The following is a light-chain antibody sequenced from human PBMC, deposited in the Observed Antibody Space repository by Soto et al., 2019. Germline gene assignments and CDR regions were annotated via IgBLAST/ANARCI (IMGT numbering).Light chain of an antibody. CDR3: SAYTSRSTLV. J-gene: IGLJ2*01. Sequence: QSVLTQPASVSGSPGQSITISCSGTRRDIGAYNLVSWYQQPPGKAPKLLIYEVRNRPSGISYRFSGSKSGTTASLTISSLLPEDEADYYCSAYTSRSTLVFGGGTKVTVL. V-gene: IGLV2-14*01. CDR2: EVR. CDR1: RRDIGAYNL.